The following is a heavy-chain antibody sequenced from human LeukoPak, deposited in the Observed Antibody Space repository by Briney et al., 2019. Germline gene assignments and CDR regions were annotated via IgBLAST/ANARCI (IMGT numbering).Heavy chain of an antibody. J-gene: IGHJ4*02. Sequence: ASVKVSCKASGYTFTSYYIHWVRQAPGQGLEWMGIINPSGGSTSYAQKFQGRVTMTRDMSTSTVYMELSSLRPEDTAVYYCARVRLHPDYWGQGTLVTVSS. CDR1: GYTFTSYY. CDR2: INPSGGST. V-gene: IGHV1-46*01. D-gene: IGHD6-25*01. CDR3: ARVRLHPDY.